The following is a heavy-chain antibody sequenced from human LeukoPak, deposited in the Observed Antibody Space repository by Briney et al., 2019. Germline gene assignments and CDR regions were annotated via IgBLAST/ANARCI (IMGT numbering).Heavy chain of an antibody. V-gene: IGHV3-48*04. J-gene: IGHJ4*02. CDR1: GFTFSDYS. CDR2: IRGSGEGLGSGV. CDR3: ARDLNWGFDY. D-gene: IGHD7-27*01. Sequence: GGSLGLSCAACGFTFSDYSMNWVRQAPGKGLEWVSNIRGSGEGLGSGVYYADSVKGRFTISRDNAKNSLYLQMNSLSAEDTAFYYCARDLNWGFDYWGQGALVTVSS.